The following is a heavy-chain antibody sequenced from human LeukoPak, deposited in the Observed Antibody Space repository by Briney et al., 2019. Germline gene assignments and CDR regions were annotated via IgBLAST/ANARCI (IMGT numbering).Heavy chain of an antibody. CDR1: GFTFSNSW. D-gene: IGHD2-15*01. J-gene: IGHJ4*02. CDR2: INKDGRDK. V-gene: IGHV3-7*01. Sequence: GALRLSCAASGFTFSNSWMTWVRQAPGKGLEWVANINKDGRDKYYVDSVKGRFTISRYNAGNSLFLQMDRLRAEDTAVYYCARGRGTPDYWGQGTLVSVSS. CDR3: ARGRGTPDY.